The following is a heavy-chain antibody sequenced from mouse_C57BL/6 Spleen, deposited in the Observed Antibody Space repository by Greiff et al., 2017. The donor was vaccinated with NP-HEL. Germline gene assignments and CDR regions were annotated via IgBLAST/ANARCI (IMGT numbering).Heavy chain of an antibody. Sequence: EVHLVESGGGLVKPGGSLKLSCAASGFTFSDYGMHWVRQAPEKGLEWVAYISSGSSTIYYADTVKGRFTISRDNAKNTLFLQMTSLRSEDSAMYYCAKTRWCAYWGQGTLVTVSA. J-gene: IGHJ3*01. CDR1: GFTFSDYG. V-gene: IGHV5-17*01. CDR3: AKTRWCAY. CDR2: ISSGSSTI.